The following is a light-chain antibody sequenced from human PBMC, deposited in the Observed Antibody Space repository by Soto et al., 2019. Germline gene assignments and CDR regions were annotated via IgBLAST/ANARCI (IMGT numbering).Light chain of an antibody. V-gene: IGKV3-15*01. J-gene: IGKJ1*01. CDR2: GAP. Sequence: EIVMTQSPATLSVSPGQRASLSCRAGQSVSTTVDWYHQKPGQAPRLLVYGAPTRATGIPARFSGSGDGTDFTLTMTSLQSEDFGVYFCQHYKDWPTTFGQGTKVDIK. CDR1: QSVSTT. CDR3: QHYKDWPTT.